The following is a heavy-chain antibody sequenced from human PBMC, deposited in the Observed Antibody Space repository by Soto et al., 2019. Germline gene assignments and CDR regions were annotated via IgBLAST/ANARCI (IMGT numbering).Heavy chain of an antibody. J-gene: IGHJ4*02. D-gene: IGHD3-10*01. Sequence: GESLKISCKGSGYDFTTYWIGWVRQMPGKGLEWMGIIYPGDSDTRYSPSFQGQVTISADKSISTAYLQWSSLKASDTAMYYCARQGGYFGSGSDYWGQGTLVTVSS. CDR1: GYDFTTYW. V-gene: IGHV5-51*01. CDR2: IYPGDSDT. CDR3: ARQGGYFGSGSDY.